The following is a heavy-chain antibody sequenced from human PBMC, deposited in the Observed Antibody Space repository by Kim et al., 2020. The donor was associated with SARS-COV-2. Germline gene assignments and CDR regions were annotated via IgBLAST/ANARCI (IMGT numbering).Heavy chain of an antibody. V-gene: IGHV3-53*01. J-gene: IGHJ3*02. CDR3: ARGLIVVVPAGAFDI. D-gene: IGHD2-2*01. Sequence: DSVKSRFTISRDNSKNKLYLQMNSLRAEDTAVYYCARGLIVVVPAGAFDIWGQGTMVTVSS.